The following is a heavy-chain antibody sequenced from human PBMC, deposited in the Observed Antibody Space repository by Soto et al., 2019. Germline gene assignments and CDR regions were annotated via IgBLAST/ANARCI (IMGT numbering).Heavy chain of an antibody. Sequence: QVQLVESGGGVVQPGRSLRLSCAASGFTFSNYGMQWVRQAPGKGLEWVAVVSYDGNVKFYADSVKGRFTISRDNSKNTLYLQMNSLRAEDTAVYYCARESSSGYNWFDPWGQGTLVTVSS. D-gene: IGHD3-22*01. V-gene: IGHV3-33*05. CDR3: ARESSSGYNWFDP. J-gene: IGHJ5*02. CDR1: GFTFSNYG. CDR2: VSYDGNVK.